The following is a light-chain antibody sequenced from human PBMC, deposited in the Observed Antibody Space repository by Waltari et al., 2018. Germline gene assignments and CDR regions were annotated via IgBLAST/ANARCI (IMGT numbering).Light chain of an antibody. CDR2: TTN. CDR1: SGSVSSDHY. Sequence: QTVVTQEPSFSVSPGGTVTLTCGLSSGSVSSDHYPSWYQQTPGQTPRTLTYTTNTRSSGVPDRFSGSILGNKAALTITGAQAEDESDYYCVLYMGFGISVFGGGTKLTVL. J-gene: IGLJ3*02. CDR3: VLYMGFGISV. V-gene: IGLV8-61*01.